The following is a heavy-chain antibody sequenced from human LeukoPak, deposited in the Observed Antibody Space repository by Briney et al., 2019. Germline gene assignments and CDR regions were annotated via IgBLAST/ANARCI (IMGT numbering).Heavy chain of an antibody. D-gene: IGHD5-18*01. CDR3: ARDQYNYGYVSWFDP. Sequence: PGGSLRLSCAASGFTFSSYEMNWVRLAPGKGLEWVSYISESGSAIYYADSVKGRFTISRDNAKNSLYLQMNSLRAGDTAVYYCARDQYNYGYVSWFDPWGQGTLVTVSS. V-gene: IGHV3-48*03. CDR2: ISESGSAI. J-gene: IGHJ5*02. CDR1: GFTFSSYE.